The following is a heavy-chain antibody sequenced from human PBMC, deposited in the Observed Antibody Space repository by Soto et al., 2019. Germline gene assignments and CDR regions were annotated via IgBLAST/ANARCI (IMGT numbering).Heavy chain of an antibody. D-gene: IGHD2-21*01. V-gene: IGHV4-39*01. CDR2: IYSSGST. CDR1: GDSISGTSFY. J-gene: IGHJ4*02. CDR3: VRHRSSREIPFDN. Sequence: ETLSLTCTVSGDSISGTSFYWGWIRQSSGKGLEWIASIYSSGSTFYNLSLKSRLSLSVDTSKNQFSLRLQSVTAADTAVYYCVRHRSSREIPFDNWGQGTLVTVSS.